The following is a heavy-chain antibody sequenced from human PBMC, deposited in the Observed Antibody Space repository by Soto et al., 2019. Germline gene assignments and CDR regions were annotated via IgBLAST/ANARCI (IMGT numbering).Heavy chain of an antibody. D-gene: IGHD6-13*01. CDR3: ARVRIAAAGIYP. V-gene: IGHV3-21*01. CDR1: GFTFSSYS. J-gene: IGHJ5*02. CDR2: ISSSSSYI. Sequence: TGGSLRLSCAASGFTFSSYSMNWVRQAPGKGLEWVSSISSSSSYIYYADSVKGRFTISRDNAKNSLYLQMNSLRAEDTAVYYCARVRIAAAGIYPWGQGTLVTVSS.